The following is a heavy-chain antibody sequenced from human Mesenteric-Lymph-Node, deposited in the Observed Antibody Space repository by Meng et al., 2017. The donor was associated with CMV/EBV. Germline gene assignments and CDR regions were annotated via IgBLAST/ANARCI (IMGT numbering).Heavy chain of an antibody. CDR3: ARVQEGSRGYYHYFDY. Sequence: PETLSPTCTVSGGSISSSSYYWGWTRQPPGRGLEWIGSIYYSGSTYDNPSLTRRITRTGDTAKNQFSLKLSSVTAADTAVYYCARVQEGSRGYYHYFDYWGQGTLVTVSS. J-gene: IGHJ4*02. CDR2: IYYSGST. CDR1: GGSISSSSYY. D-gene: IGHD6-19*01. V-gene: IGHV4-39*07.